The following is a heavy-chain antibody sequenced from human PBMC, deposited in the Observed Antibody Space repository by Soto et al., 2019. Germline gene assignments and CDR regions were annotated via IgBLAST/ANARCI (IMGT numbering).Heavy chain of an antibody. D-gene: IGHD4-17*01. J-gene: IGHJ4*02. CDR3: ARYYGDYKNYFDY. CDR2: IFYTGDT. V-gene: IGHV4-39*01. CDR1: GAPISTRHNF. Sequence: SETLSLTCTVSGAPISTRHNFWGWIRRPPGKGLELIGSIFYTGDTYNNPSPNSRVTLSVDTSKNQFSLRLSSATAADTAVYYCARYYGDYKNYFDYWGPGTLVTVSS.